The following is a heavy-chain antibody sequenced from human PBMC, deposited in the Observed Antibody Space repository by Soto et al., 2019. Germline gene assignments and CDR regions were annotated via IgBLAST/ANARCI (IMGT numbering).Heavy chain of an antibody. D-gene: IGHD2-15*01. CDR3: ATYSSGSHCPGPWN. CDR1: GYSFITYY. CDR2: INPSGGST. V-gene: IGHV1-46*01. Sequence: QVQLVQSGAEVKKPGASVKVSCKASGYSFITYYLHWVRQAPGQGLEWMAIINPSGGSTTYAQKFESSITLTWDTSTSTVYLYLSSLKSDDTAVYYCATYSSGSHCPGPWNWGQGTLVTVSS. J-gene: IGHJ3*01.